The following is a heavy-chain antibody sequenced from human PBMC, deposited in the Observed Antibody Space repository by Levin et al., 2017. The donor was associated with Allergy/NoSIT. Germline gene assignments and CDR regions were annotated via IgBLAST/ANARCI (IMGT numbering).Heavy chain of an antibody. CDR1: GFIFEDYA. D-gene: IGHD5-18*01. Sequence: SLKISCAASGFIFEDYAMHWVRQVPGKGLEWVAGISWSSHSLGYADSVKGRFTISRDNAKNSLYLQMYSLSVEDTALYYCTKDIIRGYSVGYKFEVYGLDVWGHGTAVTV. CDR2: ISWSSHSL. J-gene: IGHJ6*02. V-gene: IGHV3-9*01. CDR3: TKDIIRGYSVGYKFEVYGLDV.